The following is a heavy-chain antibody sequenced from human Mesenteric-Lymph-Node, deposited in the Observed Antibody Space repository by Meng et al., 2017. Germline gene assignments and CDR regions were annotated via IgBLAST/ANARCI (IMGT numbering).Heavy chain of an antibody. CDR1: GGSFSSYY. Sequence: SETLSLTCAVSGGSFSSYYWSWIRQPPGKGLEWIGEISHSGGTKYNPSLMSRVTISVDTSKNQFSLKLSSVTAADTAVYYCARVRGDTAMVMFVDYWGQGTLVTVSS. D-gene: IGHD5-18*01. CDR3: ARVRGDTAMVMFVDY. CDR2: ISHSGGT. V-gene: IGHV4-34*01. J-gene: IGHJ4*02.